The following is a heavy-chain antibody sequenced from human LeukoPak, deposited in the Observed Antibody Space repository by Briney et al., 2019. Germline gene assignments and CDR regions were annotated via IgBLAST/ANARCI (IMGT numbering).Heavy chain of an antibody. Sequence: GGSLRLSCAASGFTFSTYAMSWVRQAPGKGLEWVSSISSSGTFIYYADSVEGRFTISRDNAKNSLYLQMNSLRAEDTAVYYCARDRGLYSGYDLSYFDYWGQGTLVTVSS. CDR2: ISSSGTFI. D-gene: IGHD5-12*01. CDR3: ARDRGLYSGYDLSYFDY. V-gene: IGHV3-21*01. J-gene: IGHJ4*02. CDR1: GFTFSTYA.